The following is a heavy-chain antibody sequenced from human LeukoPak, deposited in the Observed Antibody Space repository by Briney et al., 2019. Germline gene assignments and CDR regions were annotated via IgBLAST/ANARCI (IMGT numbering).Heavy chain of an antibody. V-gene: IGHV3-21*01. CDR3: ARAGYSSSWPDY. J-gene: IGHJ4*02. CDR1: GFNVSNNY. Sequence: PGGSLRLSCAASGFNVSNNYMSWVRQAPGKGLEWVSSISSSSSYIYYADSVKGRFTISRDNAKNSLYLQMNSLRAEDTAVYYCARAGYSSSWPDYWGQGTLVTVSS. D-gene: IGHD6-13*01. CDR2: ISSSSSYI.